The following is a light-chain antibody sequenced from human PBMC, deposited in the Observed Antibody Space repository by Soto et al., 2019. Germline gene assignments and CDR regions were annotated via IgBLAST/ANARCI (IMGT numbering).Light chain of an antibody. V-gene: IGKV3-20*01. CDR2: GAS. Sequence: EIVLTQSPGTLSLSPGERATLSCRASQSVSRRYLAWYQQKPGQAPRFLIYGASSRATGIPDRLSGSGSGTDFTLTISRLEPEDFAVYYCQQYGSPPPTFGGGTKVEIK. CDR1: QSVSRRY. CDR3: QQYGSPPPT. J-gene: IGKJ4*01.